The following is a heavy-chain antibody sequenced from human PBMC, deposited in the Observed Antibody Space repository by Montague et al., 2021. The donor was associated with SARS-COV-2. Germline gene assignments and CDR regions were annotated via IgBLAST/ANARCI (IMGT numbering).Heavy chain of an antibody. V-gene: IGHV4-4*02. D-gene: IGHD2/OR15-2a*01. CDR3: AGKVLTVSDDY. J-gene: IGHJ4*02. CDR1: GVSITSTNW. Sequence: SETLSLTCAVSGVSITSTNWWSLVRQPPGKGLEWIGEISYGGIATYNPSLKSRATISMDRSRNLFSLKQSSVTAADTAIYYCAGKVLTVSDDYWGQGTLVTVS. CDR2: ISYGGIA.